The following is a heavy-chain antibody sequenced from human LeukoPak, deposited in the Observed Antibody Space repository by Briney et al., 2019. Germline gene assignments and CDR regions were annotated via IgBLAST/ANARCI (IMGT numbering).Heavy chain of an antibody. CDR2: IYYSGST. V-gene: IGHV4-39*07. J-gene: IGHJ4*02. CDR3: ARDSPDYGGSIDY. CDR1: GGSISSSSYY. D-gene: IGHD4-23*01. Sequence: SETLSLTCTVSGGSISSSSYYWGWIRQPPGKGLEWIGSIYYSGSTYYNPSLKSRVTISVGTSKNQFSLKLSSVTAADTAVYYCARDSPDYGGSIDYWGQGTLVTVSS.